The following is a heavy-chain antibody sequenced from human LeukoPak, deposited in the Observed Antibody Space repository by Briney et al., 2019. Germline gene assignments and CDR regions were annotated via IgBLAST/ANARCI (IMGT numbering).Heavy chain of an antibody. V-gene: IGHV1-2*02. J-gene: IGHJ1*01. CDR1: GYTFTGYY. CDR2: INPNSGGT. CDR3: ARGAYYYDSSGQNEYFQH. Sequence: ASVKVSCKASGYTFTGYYMHWVRQAPGQGHEWMGWINPNSGGTNYAQTFQGRVTMTRDTSISTAYVELSRLRSDDTAVYYCARGAYYYDSSGQNEYFQHWGQGTLVTVSS. D-gene: IGHD3-22*01.